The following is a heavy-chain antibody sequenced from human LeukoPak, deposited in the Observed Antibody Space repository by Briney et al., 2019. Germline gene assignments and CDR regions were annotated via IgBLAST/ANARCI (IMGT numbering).Heavy chain of an antibody. D-gene: IGHD4-17*01. V-gene: IGHV3-73*01. CDR3: TRLVDYCDYLPFDY. CDR1: GFTLSGSG. J-gene: IGHJ4*01. Sequence: GGSLRLSCAASGFTLSGSGMHWVRQASGKGLEWVGRIRSKANTDATAYASSVKGRFTISRDDSKNTAYLQMNSLKTEDTSVYYCTRLVDYCDYLPFDYWGQGTLVTVSS. CDR2: IRSKANTDAT.